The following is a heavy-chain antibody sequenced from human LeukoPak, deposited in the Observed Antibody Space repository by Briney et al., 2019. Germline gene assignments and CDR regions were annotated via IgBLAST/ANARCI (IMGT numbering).Heavy chain of an antibody. Sequence: GESLKISCKGYGYSFNSFWIGWVRQMPGKGLEWMGIIFPGDSDTRYSPSFQGQVTISADKSISTAYLQWSSLKASDTAMYYCARRTWMDLEDYWGQGTLVTVSS. CDR2: IFPGDSDT. CDR3: ARRTWMDLEDY. J-gene: IGHJ4*02. V-gene: IGHV5-51*01. CDR1: GYSFNSFW. D-gene: IGHD3-3*01.